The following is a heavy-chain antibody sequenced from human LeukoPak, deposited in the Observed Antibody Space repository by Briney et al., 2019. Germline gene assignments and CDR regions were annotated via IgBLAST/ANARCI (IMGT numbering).Heavy chain of an antibody. CDR2: ISYDGSTK. Sequence: GGSLRLSCAASGFTFSSYAMHWVRQAPGKGLEWGALISYDGSTKYYADSVKGRFTISRYDSKNTLYLQMNSLRGEDTAVYYCARGDSGSYSWFDPWGQGTLVTVSS. CDR1: GFTFSSYA. V-gene: IGHV3-30-3*01. CDR3: ARGDSGSYSWFDP. D-gene: IGHD1-26*01. J-gene: IGHJ5*02.